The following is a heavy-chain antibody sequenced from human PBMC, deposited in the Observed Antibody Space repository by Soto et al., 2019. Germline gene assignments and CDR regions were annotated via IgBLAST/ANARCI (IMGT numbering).Heavy chain of an antibody. CDR3: AKEMITFGDFNYYYMDV. V-gene: IGHV3-9*01. J-gene: IGHJ6*03. D-gene: IGHD3-16*01. Sequence: DVQLVESGGGLVQPGRSLRLACAASGFTFDQYTMHWVRQAPGKGLEWVSSITWHSGTIGYADSVKGRFTISGDNAKNSLYLQMNSLRGEDTALYYCAKEMITFGDFNYYYMDVWGNGTTVTVSS. CDR2: ITWHSGTI. CDR1: GFTFDQYT.